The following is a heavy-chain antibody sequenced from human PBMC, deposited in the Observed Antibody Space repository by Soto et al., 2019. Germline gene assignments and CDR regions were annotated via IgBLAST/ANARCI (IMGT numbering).Heavy chain of an antibody. CDR1: GGSISGSDW. J-gene: IGHJ3*02. V-gene: IGHV4-4*02. Sequence: QLHLQESGPGLVKPSGTLSLTCDVFGGSISGSDWWTWVRQAPGKGLEWIGEIYHSGGTVYNPSLGGRVTISLDKSNSQFSLKLTSVTAADTAVYYCARLQYTVVTALDIWGQGTMVTVSS. CDR3: ARLQYTVVTALDI. D-gene: IGHD2-15*01. CDR2: IYHSGGT.